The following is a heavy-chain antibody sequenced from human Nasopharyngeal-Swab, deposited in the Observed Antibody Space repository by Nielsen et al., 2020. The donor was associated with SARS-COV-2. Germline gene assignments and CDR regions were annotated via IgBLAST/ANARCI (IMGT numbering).Heavy chain of an antibody. J-gene: IGHJ5*02. CDR2: IYYSGST. CDR3: AKGYSSGWWGGATADWFDP. D-gene: IGHD6-19*01. V-gene: IGHV4-61*06. Sequence: WIRQPPGKGLEWIGYIYYSGSTNYNPSLESRVTISVDTSKNQFSLKLSSVTAADTAVYYCAKGYSSGWWGGATADWFDPWGQGTLVTVSS.